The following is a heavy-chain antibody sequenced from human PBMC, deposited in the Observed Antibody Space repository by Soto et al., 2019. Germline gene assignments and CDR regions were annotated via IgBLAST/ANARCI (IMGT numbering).Heavy chain of an antibody. CDR1: GGSVSSGSYY. V-gene: IGHV4-61*01. CDR3: ARAGVNDFWSGPYGEGFDY. CDR2: IYYSGST. J-gene: IGHJ4*02. D-gene: IGHD3-3*01. Sequence: SETLSLTCTVSGGSVSSGSYYWSWIRQPPGKGLEWIGYIYYSGSTNYNPSLKSRVTISVDTSKNQFSLKLSSVTAADTAVYYCARAGVNDFWSGPYGEGFDYWGQGTLVTVSS.